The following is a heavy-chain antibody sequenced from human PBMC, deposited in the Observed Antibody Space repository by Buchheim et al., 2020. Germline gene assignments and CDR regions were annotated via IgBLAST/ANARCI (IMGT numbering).Heavy chain of an antibody. Sequence: QVQLQESGPGLVKPSQTLSLTCTVSGGSISSGGYYWSWIRQHPGKGLEWIGYIYYSGSTYYNPSLKSRVTISVDTSKNQFSLKLSSVTAADTAVYYCARDRKYRGAAAVAYYYYGMDVWGRGTT. V-gene: IGHV4-31*03. CDR2: IYYSGST. CDR1: GGSISSGGYY. J-gene: IGHJ6*02. CDR3: ARDRKYRGAAAVAYYYYGMDV. D-gene: IGHD6-13*01.